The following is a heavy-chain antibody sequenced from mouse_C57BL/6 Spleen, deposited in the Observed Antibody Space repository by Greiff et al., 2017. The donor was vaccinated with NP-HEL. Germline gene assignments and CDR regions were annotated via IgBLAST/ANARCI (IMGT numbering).Heavy chain of an antibody. Sequence: VKLQQPGAELVRPGSSVKLSCKASGYTFTSYWMDWVKQRPGQGLEWIGNIYPSDSETHYNQKFKDKATLTVDKSSSTAYMQLSSLTSEDSAVYYCATLWLRAEYFDVWGTGTTVTVSS. CDR2: IYPSDSET. D-gene: IGHD2-2*01. J-gene: IGHJ1*03. CDR3: ATLWLRAEYFDV. CDR1: GYTFTSYW. V-gene: IGHV1-61*01.